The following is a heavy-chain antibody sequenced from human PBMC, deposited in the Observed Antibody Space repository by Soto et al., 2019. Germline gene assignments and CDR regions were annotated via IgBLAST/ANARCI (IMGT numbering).Heavy chain of an antibody. J-gene: IGHJ4*02. CDR1: GGSVSSGSYY. Sequence: PSETLSLTCTVSGGSVSSGSYYWSWIRQPPGKGLEWIGYIYYSGSTNYNPSLKSRVTISVDTSKNQFSLKLSSVTAADTAVYYCARESKDDFWSGYPGPWGQGTLVTVPQ. CDR3: ARESKDDFWSGYPGP. CDR2: IYYSGST. V-gene: IGHV4-61*01. D-gene: IGHD3-3*01.